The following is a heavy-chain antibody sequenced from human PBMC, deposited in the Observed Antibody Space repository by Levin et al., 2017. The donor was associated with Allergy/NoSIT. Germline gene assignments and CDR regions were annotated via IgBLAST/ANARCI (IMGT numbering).Heavy chain of an antibody. Sequence: AASVKVSCKASGYTFSDYGISWVRQAPGQGLEWMGWISSYNGNTNYAQNIRDRVTMTTDTSTSTTYMELRGLTSDDTAVYYCARDPGGYSRDWYAKWFDPWGQGTLVTVSS. CDR2: ISSYNGNT. D-gene: IGHD6-13*01. CDR1: GYTFSDYG. J-gene: IGHJ5*02. V-gene: IGHV1-18*01. CDR3: ARDPGGYSRDWYAKWFDP.